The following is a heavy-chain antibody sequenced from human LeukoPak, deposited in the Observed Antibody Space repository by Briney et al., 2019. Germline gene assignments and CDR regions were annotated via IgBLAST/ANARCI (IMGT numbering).Heavy chain of an antibody. D-gene: IGHD3-22*01. CDR2: INPSGGST. CDR3: ARVPDSSVRMTNFDY. V-gene: IGHV1-46*01. CDR1: GYTFTSYY. J-gene: IGHJ4*02. Sequence: ASVKVSCKASGYTFTSYYMHWVRQAPGQGLEWMGIINPSGGSTSYARKFQGRVTMTRDTSTSTVYMELSSLRSEDTAVYYCARVPDSSVRMTNFDYWGQGTLVTVSS.